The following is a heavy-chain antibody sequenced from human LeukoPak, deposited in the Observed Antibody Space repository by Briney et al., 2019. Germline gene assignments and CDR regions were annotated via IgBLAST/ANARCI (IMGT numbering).Heavy chain of an antibody. D-gene: IGHD2-15*01. V-gene: IGHV4-31*03. CDR2: IYYSGST. Sequence: SETLSLTCTVSGGSISSGGYYWSWIRQHPGKGLEWIGYIYYSGSTYYNPSLKSRVTISVDTSKNQFYLKLSSVTAADTAVYYCARDGCSGGSCYIDYWGQGTLVTVSS. CDR3: ARDGCSGGSCYIDY. CDR1: GGSISSGGYY. J-gene: IGHJ4*02.